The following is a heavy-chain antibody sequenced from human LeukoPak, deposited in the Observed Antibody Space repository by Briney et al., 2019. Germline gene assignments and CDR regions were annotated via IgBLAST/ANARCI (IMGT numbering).Heavy chain of an antibody. CDR1: GFTFSSYG. J-gene: IGHJ5*02. D-gene: IGHD3-22*01. V-gene: IGHV3-33*01. Sequence: GRSLRLSCAASGFTFSSYGMHWVRQAPGKGLEWVAVIWYDGSNKYYADSVKGRFTISRDNSKNTLYLQMNSLRAEDTAVYYCARAGLDYYDSSGSWFNPWGQGTLVTVSS. CDR2: IWYDGSNK. CDR3: ARAGLDYYDSSGSWFNP.